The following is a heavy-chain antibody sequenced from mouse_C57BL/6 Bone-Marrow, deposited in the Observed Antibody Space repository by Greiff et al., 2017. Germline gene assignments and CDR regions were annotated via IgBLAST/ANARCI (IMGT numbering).Heavy chain of an antibody. J-gene: IGHJ1*03. CDR1: GYTFTGYW. CDR3: ARNGNYVSYWDFDV. Sequence: VQLLQSGAELMKPGASVKLSCKATGYTFTGYWIEWVKQRPGHGLEWIGEILPGSGSTNYNDKFKGKATFTADTASNTAYLQLSSLTTEDSAIYYCARNGNYVSYWDFDVWGTGTTVTVSS. D-gene: IGHD2-1*01. CDR2: ILPGSGST. V-gene: IGHV1-9*01.